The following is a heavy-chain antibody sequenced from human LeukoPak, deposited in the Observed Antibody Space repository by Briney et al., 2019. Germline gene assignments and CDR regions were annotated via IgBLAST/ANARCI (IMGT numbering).Heavy chain of an antibody. J-gene: IGHJ6*03. CDR3: ARGGITMVRGVTRPYYMDV. D-gene: IGHD3-10*01. CDR1: GFTFSNYW. CDR2: ISYDGSNE. Sequence: GGSLRLSCAASGFTFSNYWMSWVRQAPGKGLEWVAIISYDGSNEYYADSVKGRFTISRDNAKNSLYLQMNSLRAEDTAVYYCARGGITMVRGVTRPYYMDVWGKGTTVTVSS. V-gene: IGHV3-30*03.